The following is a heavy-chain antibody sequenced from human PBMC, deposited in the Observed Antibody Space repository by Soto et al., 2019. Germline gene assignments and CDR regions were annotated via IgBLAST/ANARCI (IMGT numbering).Heavy chain of an antibody. V-gene: IGHV4-4*02. CDR2: IYHSGST. CDR1: GGSISSSNW. CDR3: ARERGVVIIGSAFDI. Sequence: SETLSLTCAVSGGSISSSNWWSWVRQPPGKGLEWIGEIYHSGSTNYNPSLKSRVTISVDKSKNQFSLKLSSVTAADTAVYYCARERGVVIIGSAFDIWGQGTMVTVSS. J-gene: IGHJ3*02. D-gene: IGHD3-3*01.